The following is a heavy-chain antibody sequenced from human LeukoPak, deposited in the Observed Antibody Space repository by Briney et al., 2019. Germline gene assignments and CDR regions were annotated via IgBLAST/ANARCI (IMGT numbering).Heavy chain of an antibody. V-gene: IGHV3-66*01. J-gene: IGHJ4*02. CDR3: ARGYTAYYFDY. CDR1: GFTVSSNY. D-gene: IGHD5-24*01. Sequence: GGSLRLSCAASGFTVSSNYMSWVRQAPGKGLEWVSVIYSGGSTYYADSVKGRFTISRDNSKNTLYLQMNSLRAEDTAVYYCARGYTAYYFDYWGQGTLVTVSS. CDR2: IYSGGST.